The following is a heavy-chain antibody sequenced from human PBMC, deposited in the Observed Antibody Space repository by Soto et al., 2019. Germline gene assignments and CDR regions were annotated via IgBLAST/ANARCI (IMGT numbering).Heavy chain of an antibody. J-gene: IGHJ4*02. CDR2: IYYSVST. Sequence: SETLSLTCAVYGGSFSGYYWSWIRQPPGKGLEWIGYIYYSVSTYYNPSLKSRVTISVDTSKNQSSLKLNSVTPDDTAVYYCARDPDYTGWYGFDYWGQGALVTVSS. CDR1: GGSFSGYY. V-gene: IGHV4-34*01. D-gene: IGHD6-19*01. CDR3: ARDPDYTGWYGFDY.